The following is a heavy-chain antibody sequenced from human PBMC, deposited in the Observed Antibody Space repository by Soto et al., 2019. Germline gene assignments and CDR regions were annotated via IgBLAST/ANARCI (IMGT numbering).Heavy chain of an antibody. V-gene: IGHV1-69*01. Sequence: QVQLVQSGAEVKEPGSSVRVSCKASGGTFDNFIMNWVRQTPGQGLEWMGGIVPMLGTPTYAEKLQGRVTISATGTTSRRYREVTSLRSVDTAIYYCARNGTYSSSLSQYSGMDGWGQGTTVNVSS. J-gene: IGHJ6*01. CDR1: GGTFDNFI. CDR2: IVPMLGTP. D-gene: IGHD1-26*01. CDR3: ARNGTYSSSLSQYSGMDG.